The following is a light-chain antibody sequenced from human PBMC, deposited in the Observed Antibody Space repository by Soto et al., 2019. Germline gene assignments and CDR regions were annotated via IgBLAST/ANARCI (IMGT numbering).Light chain of an antibody. J-gene: IGKJ1*01. CDR2: DAS. V-gene: IGKV1-5*01. Sequence: DIRMTQSPSTLSAFVGDRVTITCRASQSISLSLAWYQQKPGKAPDLLISDASNLERGVPSRFSGSGSGTEFTLTISRLQTDDFATYYCQQYNSYLTFGPGTKVEIK. CDR3: QQYNSYLT. CDR1: QSISLS.